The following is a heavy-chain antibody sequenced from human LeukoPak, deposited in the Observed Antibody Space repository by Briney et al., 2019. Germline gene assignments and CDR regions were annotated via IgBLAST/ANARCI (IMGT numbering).Heavy chain of an antibody. CDR3: TTDGDSSSWYEGGWFDP. CDR1: GFTLSNAW. V-gene: IGHV3-15*01. CDR2: IKSKTDGGTT. D-gene: IGHD6-13*01. Sequence: GGSLRLSCAASGFTLSNAWMSWVRQAPGKGLEGVGRIKSKTDGGTTDYAAPVKGRFTISRDDSKNTLYLQMNSLKTEDTAVYYCTTDGDSSSWYEGGWFDPWGQGTLVTVSS. J-gene: IGHJ5*02.